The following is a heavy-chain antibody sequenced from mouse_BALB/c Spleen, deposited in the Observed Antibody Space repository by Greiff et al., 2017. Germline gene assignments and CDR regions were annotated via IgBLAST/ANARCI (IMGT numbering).Heavy chain of an antibody. CDR2: IRNKANGYTT. Sequence: EVKLVESGGGLVQPGGSLRLSCATSGFTFTDYYMSWVRQPPGKALEWLGFIRNKANGYTTEYSASVKGRFTISRDNSQSILYLQMNTLRAEDSATYYCARASFDVWGAGTTVTVSS. J-gene: IGHJ1*01. CDR3: ARASFDV. V-gene: IGHV7-3*02. CDR1: GFTFTDYY.